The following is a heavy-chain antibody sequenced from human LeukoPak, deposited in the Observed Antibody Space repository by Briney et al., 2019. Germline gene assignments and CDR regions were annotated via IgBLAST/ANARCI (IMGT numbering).Heavy chain of an antibody. D-gene: IGHD3-22*01. V-gene: IGHV3-23*01. CDR3: AKDGNYYDSSGYYVY. CDR2: ISGSGGST. J-gene: IGHJ4*02. Sequence: GASLRLSCAASGLTFSSYAMSWVRQAPGTGLEWVSAISGSGGSTYYADSVKGRFTISRDNSKNTLYLQMNSLRAEDTAVYYCAKDGNYYDSSGYYVYWGQGTLVTVSS. CDR1: GLTFSSYA.